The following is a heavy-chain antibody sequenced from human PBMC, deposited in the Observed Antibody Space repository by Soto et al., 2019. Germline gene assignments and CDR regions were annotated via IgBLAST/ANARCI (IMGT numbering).Heavy chain of an antibody. CDR2: ISGSGGST. J-gene: IGHJ4*02. CDR3: AKRRAARSTVTTYFDY. CDR1: GFTFSSYA. V-gene: IGHV3-23*01. Sequence: GGSLRLSCAASGFTFSSYAMSWVRQAPGKGLEWVSAISGSGGSTYYADSVKGRFTISRDNSKNTLYLQMNSLRAEDTAVYYCAKRRAARSTVTTYFDYWGQGTLVTVAS. D-gene: IGHD4-17*01.